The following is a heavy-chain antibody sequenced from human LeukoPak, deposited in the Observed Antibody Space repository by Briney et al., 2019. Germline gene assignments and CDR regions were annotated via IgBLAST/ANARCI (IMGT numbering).Heavy chain of an antibody. J-gene: IGHJ4*02. D-gene: IGHD4-17*01. Sequence: GGSLRLSCAASGFTFSNAWMSWVRQAPGKGLEWVGRIKSKTDGGTTDYAAPVKGRFTISRDDSTNTLYLQMNSLKTEDTAVYYCTTDRVYGDYEFDYWGQGTLVTVSS. CDR2: IKSKTDGGTT. CDR1: GFTFSNAW. CDR3: TTDRVYGDYEFDY. V-gene: IGHV3-15*01.